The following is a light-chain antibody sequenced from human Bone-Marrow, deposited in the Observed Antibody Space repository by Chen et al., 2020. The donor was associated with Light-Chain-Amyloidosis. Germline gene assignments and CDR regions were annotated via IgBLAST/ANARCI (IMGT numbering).Light chain of an antibody. CDR3: QQYNNWWT. CDR1: QSVSSN. Sequence: EIVMTQSPATLSVSPGERATLSCRASQSVSSNLAWYQQQPGQAPRLLIYGASTRATGIPARFSGSGSGTECTLTISSLQSQDFAVYYCQQYNNWWTFGQGATLEIK. CDR2: GAS. J-gene: IGKJ1*01. V-gene: IGKV3-15*01.